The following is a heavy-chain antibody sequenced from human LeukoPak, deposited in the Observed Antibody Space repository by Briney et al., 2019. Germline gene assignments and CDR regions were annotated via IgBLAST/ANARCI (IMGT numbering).Heavy chain of an antibody. V-gene: IGHV3-23*01. Sequence: GGSLRLSCAASGFIFNNYGLIWVRQAPGKGLEWVSAISNDGGGTNYADFVKGRFTISRDNSKNTLFLQMNSLRAEDTALYYCAKGSCGYFVDLWGQGTLVTVSS. CDR3: AKGSCGYFVDL. D-gene: IGHD3-22*01. J-gene: IGHJ5*02. CDR2: ISNDGGGT. CDR1: GFIFNNYG.